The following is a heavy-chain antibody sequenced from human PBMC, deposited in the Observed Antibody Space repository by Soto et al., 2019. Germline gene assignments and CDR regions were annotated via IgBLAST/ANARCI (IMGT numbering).Heavy chain of an antibody. Sequence: PGGSLRLSCAASGFTLSSHSMSWFRQAPGKGLEWVSSISSSGTKMYYADSVKGRFTISRDNAKNSFYLQMSSLRAEDTAVYYCARGGDCSGGSCYYDYYYYMDVWGKGTTVTVSS. CDR3: ARGGDCSGGSCYYDYYYYMDV. V-gene: IGHV3-21*01. D-gene: IGHD2-15*01. J-gene: IGHJ6*03. CDR2: ISSSGTKM. CDR1: GFTLSSHS.